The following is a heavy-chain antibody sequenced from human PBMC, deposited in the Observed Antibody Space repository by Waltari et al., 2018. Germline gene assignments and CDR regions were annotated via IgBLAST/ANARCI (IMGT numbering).Heavy chain of an antibody. V-gene: IGHV4-61*02. CDR1: GGSISSGSYY. Sequence: QVQLQESGPGLVKPSQTLSLTCTVSGGSISSGSYYWSWIRQPAGKGLEWIGRIYTSGSTNSNPSLKSRVTRSVDTSKNQFSLKLSSVTAADTAVYYCASGDGYNYGGPFDYWGQGTLVTVSS. J-gene: IGHJ4*02. D-gene: IGHD5-12*01. CDR3: ASGDGYNYGGPFDY. CDR2: IYTSGST.